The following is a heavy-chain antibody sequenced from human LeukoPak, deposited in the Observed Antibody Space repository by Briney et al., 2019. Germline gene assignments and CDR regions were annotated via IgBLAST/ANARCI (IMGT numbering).Heavy chain of an antibody. J-gene: IGHJ5*01. CDR1: GGSLSSYY. D-gene: IGHD6-19*01. V-gene: IGHV4-59*01. CDR2: IYFSGST. CDR3: AREGQQWPLDS. Sequence: SETLSLTCTVSGGSLSSYYWSWIRQPPGKGLEWIGHIYFSGSTNYNASLQSRVTISVDTSKNQFSLNLKSVTAADTAVYYCAREGQQWPLDSWGQGTLVTVSS.